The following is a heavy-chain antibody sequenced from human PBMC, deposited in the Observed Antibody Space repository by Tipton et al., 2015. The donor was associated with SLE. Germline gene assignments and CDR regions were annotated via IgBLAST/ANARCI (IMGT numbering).Heavy chain of an antibody. Sequence: TLSLTCAVYGGSFSGYYWSWIRQPPGKGLEWIGEINHSGSTNYNPSLKSRVTISVDTSKNQFSLKLSSVTAADTAVYYCARTGGWDYYYGMDVWGQGTTVTVSS. V-gene: IGHV4-34*01. CDR2: INHSGST. CDR1: GGSFSGYY. CDR3: ARTGGWDYYYGMDV. J-gene: IGHJ6*02. D-gene: IGHD3-16*01.